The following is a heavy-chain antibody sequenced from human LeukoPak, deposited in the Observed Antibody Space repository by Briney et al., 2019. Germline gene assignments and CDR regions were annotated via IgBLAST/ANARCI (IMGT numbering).Heavy chain of an antibody. CDR2: IDPSDSYT. CDR3: ASEYCSGGNCYFDY. V-gene: IGHV5-10-1*01. CDR1: GITSTSYW. D-gene: IGHD2-15*01. J-gene: IGHJ4*02. Sequence: GESLKISCKGSGITSTSYWITWVRQMPGKGLEWMGRIDPSDSYTTYSPSFQGHVTISADKSISTAYLQWSSLKASDTAIYYCASEYCSGGNCYFDYWGQGTLVTVSS.